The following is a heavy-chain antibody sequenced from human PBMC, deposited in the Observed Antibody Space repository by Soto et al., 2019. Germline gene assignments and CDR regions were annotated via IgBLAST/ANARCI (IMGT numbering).Heavy chain of an antibody. V-gene: IGHV1-18*01. CDR2: ISAYNGNT. D-gene: IGHD3-3*01. Sequence: QGLEWMGWISAYNGNTNYAQKLQGRVTMTTDTSTSTAYMELGSLRSDDTAVYYCARSRAIFGVVIDWYFDLWGRATLLTVHS. CDR3: ARSRAIFGVVIDWYFDL. J-gene: IGHJ2*01.